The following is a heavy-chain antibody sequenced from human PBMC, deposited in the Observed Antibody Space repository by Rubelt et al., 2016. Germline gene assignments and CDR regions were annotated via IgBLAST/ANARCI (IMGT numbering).Heavy chain of an antibody. CDR2: IIPIFGTA. CDR3: ARGDGYSLGDFDY. Sequence: QVQLVQSGAEVKKPGSSVKVSCKASGGTFSSYAISWVRQAPGQGLEWMGGIIPIFGTANYAQKFQGRVTMTRDTSTSTVYMELSSLTYEDTAVYYCARGDGYSLGDFDYWGQGTLVTVSS. D-gene: IGHD5-24*01. V-gene: IGHV1-69*06. J-gene: IGHJ4*02. CDR1: GGTFSSYA.